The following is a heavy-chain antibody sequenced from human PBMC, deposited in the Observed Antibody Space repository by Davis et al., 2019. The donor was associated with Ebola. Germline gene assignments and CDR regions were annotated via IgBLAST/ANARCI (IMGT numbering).Heavy chain of an antibody. J-gene: IGHJ6*04. D-gene: IGHD3-3*01. V-gene: IGHV3-23*01. CDR3: AKSGLSFGVVKYHYGMDV. Sequence: GESPNTSCASSGFTVRSYYMTWVRQAPGQGLEWVSAISYTGGSTYYADSVKGRFTISRDNSKSTLYLQMNSLRAEDTAVYYCAKSGLSFGVVKYHYGMDVWGKGTTVTVSS. CDR2: ISYTGGST. CDR1: GFTVRSYY.